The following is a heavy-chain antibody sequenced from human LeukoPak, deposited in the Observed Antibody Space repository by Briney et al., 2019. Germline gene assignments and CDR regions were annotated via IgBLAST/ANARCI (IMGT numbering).Heavy chain of an antibody. Sequence: GGSLRLSCAASGFTFSSYAMHWVRPAPGKGLEWVAVISYDGSNKYYADSVKGRFTISRDNSKNTQYLQMNSLRAEDTAVYYCAGRYCSGGSCYQFDYWGQGTLVTVSS. D-gene: IGHD2-15*01. V-gene: IGHV3-30-3*01. CDR1: GFTFSSYA. CDR3: AGRYCSGGSCYQFDY. J-gene: IGHJ4*02. CDR2: ISYDGSNK.